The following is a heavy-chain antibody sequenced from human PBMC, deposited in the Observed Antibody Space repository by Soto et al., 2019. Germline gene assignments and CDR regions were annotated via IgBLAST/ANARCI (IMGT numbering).Heavy chain of an antibody. CDR2: IIPIFGTA. CDR1: GGTFSSYA. V-gene: IGHV1-69*13. CDR3: ARDGRYCSSTSCYFYGMDV. Sequence: SVKVSCKASGGTFSSYAISWVRQAPGQGLEWMGGIIPIFGTANYAQKFQGRVTITADESTSTAYMELSSLRSEDTAVYYCARDGRYCSSTSCYFYGMDVWGQGTTVTVSS. J-gene: IGHJ6*02. D-gene: IGHD2-2*01.